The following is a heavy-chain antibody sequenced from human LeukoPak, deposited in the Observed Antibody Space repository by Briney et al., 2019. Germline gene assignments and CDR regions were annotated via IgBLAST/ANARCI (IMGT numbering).Heavy chain of an antibody. V-gene: IGHV3-7*03. J-gene: IGHJ4*02. CDR2: IKQDGSEK. CDR1: GFTFSSYW. D-gene: IGHD5-24*01. Sequence: PGGSLRLSCAASGFTFSSYWMSWVRQAPGKGLEWVANIKQDGSEKYYVDSVKGRFTISRDNSKNTMYLQMNSLRAEDTALYYCAQDRASIQFYFWGQGTLVTVSS. CDR3: AQDRASIQFYF.